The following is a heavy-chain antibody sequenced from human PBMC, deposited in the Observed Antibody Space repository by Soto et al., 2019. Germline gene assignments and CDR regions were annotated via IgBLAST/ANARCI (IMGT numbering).Heavy chain of an antibody. J-gene: IGHJ6*02. V-gene: IGHV3-64D*06. CDR1: GFTFSSYA. CDR2: ISSNGVST. D-gene: IGHD3-3*01. CDR3: VKSFLEWLPMDV. Sequence: PGGSLRLSCSASGFTFSSYAMHWGRQAPGKGLEYVSAISSNGVSTYYADSVKGRFTISRDNSKNTMYLQMSSLRAEDTAVYYCVKSFLEWLPMDVWGQGTTVTVSS.